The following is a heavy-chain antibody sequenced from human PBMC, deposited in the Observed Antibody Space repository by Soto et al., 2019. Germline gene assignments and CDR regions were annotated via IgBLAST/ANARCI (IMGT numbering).Heavy chain of an antibody. CDR2: IIPIFGTA. D-gene: IGHD2-2*01. J-gene: IGHJ6*02. V-gene: IGHV1-69*13. CDR1: GGTFSSYA. Sequence: GASVKVSCKASGGTFSSYAISWVRQAPGQGLEWMGGIIPIFGTANYAQKFQGRVTITADESTSTAYMELSSLRSEDTAVYYCARSEGYCSSTSCYRYYYYYGMDVWGQGTTVTVSS. CDR3: ARSEGYCSSTSCYRYYYYYGMDV.